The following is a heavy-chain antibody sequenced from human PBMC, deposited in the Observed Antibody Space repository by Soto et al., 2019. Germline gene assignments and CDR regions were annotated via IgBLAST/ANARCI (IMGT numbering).Heavy chain of an antibody. CDR3: AREETAWPLAYGLDV. J-gene: IGHJ6*02. CDR2: ISSRSGT. D-gene: IGHD2-21*02. V-gene: IGHV3-21*01. Sequence: GGSLRLSCAASGFSFSTYSMNWVRQAPGKGLEWVSSISSRSGTYYADSVKGRFTISRDNAKNSVSLQMDSLRAEDAAVYYCAREETAWPLAYGLDVWGQGTTVTVSS. CDR1: GFSFSTYS.